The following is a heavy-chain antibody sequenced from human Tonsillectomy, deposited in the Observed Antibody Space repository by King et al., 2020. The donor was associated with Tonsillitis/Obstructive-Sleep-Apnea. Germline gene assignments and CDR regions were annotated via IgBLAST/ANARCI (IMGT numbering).Heavy chain of an antibody. D-gene: IGHD6-19*01. Sequence: VQLVESGAEVKKPGESLRISCQGSGYSFTNYWITWVRQMPGKGLEWMGRIDPSDSYTNYSPSFQGHVTISADKSISTAYLQWSSLKASDTVMYYCARTQSSGWYFDGMDVWGQGTTVTVSS. J-gene: IGHJ6*02. CDR1: GYSFTNYW. V-gene: IGHV5-10-1*03. CDR3: ARTQSSGWYFDGMDV. CDR2: IDPSDSYT.